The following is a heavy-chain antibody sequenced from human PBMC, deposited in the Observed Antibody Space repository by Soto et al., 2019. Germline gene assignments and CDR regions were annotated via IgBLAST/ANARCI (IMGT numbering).Heavy chain of an antibody. CDR3: ARDKGGYCSITSCYLPEYFQH. Sequence: QVQLQESGPGLVKPSQTLSLTCTVSGVSISSGGYYWNWIRQHPGKGLEWVGSIYYSGSTYYNPSLKSRVTISVDTSKNQFSLELNSVTAADTAVYYCARDKGGYCSITSCYLPEYFQHWGQGSLVTVSS. V-gene: IGHV4-31*03. D-gene: IGHD2-2*01. CDR1: GVSISSGGYY. J-gene: IGHJ1*01. CDR2: IYYSGST.